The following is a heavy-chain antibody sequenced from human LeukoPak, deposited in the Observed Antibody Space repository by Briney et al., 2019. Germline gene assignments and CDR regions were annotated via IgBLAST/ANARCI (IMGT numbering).Heavy chain of an antibody. Sequence: SGTLSLTCTVSGGSISSYYWSWIRQPAGKGLEWIGRIYTSGSTNYNPSLKSRVTMSVDTSKNQFSLKLSSVTAADTAVYYCARGESYSYGLGYYFDYWGQGTLVTVSS. CDR3: ARGESYSYGLGYYFDY. CDR2: IYTSGST. J-gene: IGHJ4*02. D-gene: IGHD5-18*01. V-gene: IGHV4-4*07. CDR1: GGSISSYY.